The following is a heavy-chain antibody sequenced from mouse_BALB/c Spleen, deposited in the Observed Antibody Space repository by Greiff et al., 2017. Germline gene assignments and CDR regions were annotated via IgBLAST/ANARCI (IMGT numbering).Heavy chain of an antibody. D-gene: IGHD1-1*01. Sequence: EVQLKESGAELVKPGASVKLSCTASGFNIKDTYMHWVKQRPEQGLEWIGRIDPANGNTKYDPKFQGKATITADTSSNTAYLQLSSLTSEDTAVYYCARLLRYHYYAMDYWGQGTSVTVSS. CDR1: GFNIKDTY. CDR3: ARLLRYHYYAMDY. V-gene: IGHV14-3*02. J-gene: IGHJ4*01. CDR2: IDPANGNT.